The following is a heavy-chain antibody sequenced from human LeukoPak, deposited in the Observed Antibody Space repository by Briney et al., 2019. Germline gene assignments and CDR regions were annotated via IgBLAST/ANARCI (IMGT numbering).Heavy chain of an antibody. CDR2: IKRDGSVT. V-gene: IGHV3-7*01. CDR3: ATHAPSDY. CDR1: GFDFSTYW. Sequence: GGSLRLSCAVSGFDFSTYWMTWVRQAPGKGLEWVANIKRDGSVTNYVDSVKGRFTISRDNAKNSLFLQMSSLSAEDTAVYYCATHAPSDYWGQGTLVTVSS. J-gene: IGHJ4*02.